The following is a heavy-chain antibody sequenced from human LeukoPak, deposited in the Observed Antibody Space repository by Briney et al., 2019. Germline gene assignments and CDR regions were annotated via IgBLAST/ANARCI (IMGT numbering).Heavy chain of an antibody. CDR2: IWYDGSNK. J-gene: IGHJ4*02. CDR1: GFTFSSYG. V-gene: IGHV3-33*06. D-gene: IGHD4-17*01. Sequence: GGSLRLSCAASGFTFSSYGMHWVRQAPGKGLEWVAVIWYDGSNKYYADSVKGRFTISRDNSKNTLYLQMNSLRAEDTAVYYRAKDRDYGSGSYLGYWGQGTLVTVSS. CDR3: AKDRDYGSGSYLGY.